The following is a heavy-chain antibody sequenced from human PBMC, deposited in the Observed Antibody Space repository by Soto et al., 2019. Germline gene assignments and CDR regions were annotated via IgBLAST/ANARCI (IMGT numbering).Heavy chain of an antibody. CDR1: GFTFSSYA. D-gene: IGHD3-3*01. J-gene: IGHJ4*02. CDR2: ISGSGGST. V-gene: IGHV3-23*01. CDR3: AKDGLTYYDFWSGHRNFDY. Sequence: EVQLLESGGGLVQPGGSLRLSCAASGFTFSSYAMSWVRQAPGKGLEWVSAISGSGGSTYYADSVKGRFTISRDNAKNTLYLQMNSLRAEDTAVYYCAKDGLTYYDFWSGHRNFDYWGQGTLVTVFS.